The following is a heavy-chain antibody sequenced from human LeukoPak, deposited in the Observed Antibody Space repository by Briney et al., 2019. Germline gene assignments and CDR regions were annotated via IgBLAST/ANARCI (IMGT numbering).Heavy chain of an antibody. CDR1: GFTFSSYA. CDR3: ARDTVTTFRFRDYYYYGMDV. J-gene: IGHJ6*02. CDR2: ISGSGGST. Sequence: GGSLRLSCAASGFTFSSYAMSWVRQAPGKGLEWVSAISGSGGSTYYADSVKGRFTISRDNSKNTLYLQMNSLRAEDTAVYYCARDTVTTFRFRDYYYYGMDVWGQGTTVTVSS. D-gene: IGHD4-17*01. V-gene: IGHV3-23*01.